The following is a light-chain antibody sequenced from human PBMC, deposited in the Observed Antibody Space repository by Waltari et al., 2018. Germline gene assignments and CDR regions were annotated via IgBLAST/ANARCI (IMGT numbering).Light chain of an antibody. CDR3: HQYTNWPPSLT. Sequence: EIVLTQSPVTLSVAQGERATLSRRASQTVIRNVAWSQPKPGQAPRLLIYGAATRATGIPPRFRGSGSGTEFTLTISSLQSDDFAVYYCHQYTNWPPSLTFGGGTKVEI. CDR2: GAA. J-gene: IGKJ4*01. CDR1: QTVIRN. V-gene: IGKV3-15*01.